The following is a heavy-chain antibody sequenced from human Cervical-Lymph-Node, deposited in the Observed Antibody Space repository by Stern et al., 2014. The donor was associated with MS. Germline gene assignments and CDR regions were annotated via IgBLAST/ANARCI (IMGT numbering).Heavy chain of an antibody. J-gene: IGHJ6*02. CDR3: ARDGDSSMLGLDV. D-gene: IGHD4-17*01. CDR2: IIPMFGTA. Sequence: QDQLVQSGAAVKKPGSSVKVSCKASGGTLSNYGISWVRQAPGQGLEWMGGIIPMFGTANYAQKFQGRVTITADDSTNTAYMDLRSLTSEDTAVYYCARDGDSSMLGLDVWGQGTTVTVSS. V-gene: IGHV1-69*12. CDR1: GGTLSNYG.